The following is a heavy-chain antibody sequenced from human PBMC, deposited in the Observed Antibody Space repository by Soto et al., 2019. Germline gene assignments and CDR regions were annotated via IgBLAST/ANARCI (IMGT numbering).Heavy chain of an antibody. CDR2: ISGSGGST. J-gene: IGHJ6*03. V-gene: IGHV3-23*01. CDR1: GFTFSSYA. D-gene: IGHD2-15*01. Sequence: EVQLLESGGGLVQPGGSLRLSCAASGFTFSSYAMSWVRQAPGKGLEWVSAISGSGGSTYYADSVKGRFTISRDNSKNTLYLQMNSLRAEDTAVYYCAKKGCNGGSCYSYYYYYYYMDVWGKGTTVTVSS. CDR3: AKKGCNGGSCYSYYYYYYYMDV.